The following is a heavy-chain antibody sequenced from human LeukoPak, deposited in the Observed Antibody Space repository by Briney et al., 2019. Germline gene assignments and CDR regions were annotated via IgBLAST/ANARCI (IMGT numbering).Heavy chain of an antibody. D-gene: IGHD5-12*01. V-gene: IGHV3-23*01. CDR1: GFTFSSYA. J-gene: IGHJ4*02. CDR2: ITGSGGST. CDR3: ATLMRGPTGYSGYGGEDY. Sequence: GGSLRLSCAASGFTFSSYAMNWVRQAPGKELEWVSAITGSGGSTYYADSVKGRFAISRDNSKNTLYLQMNSLRAEDTAVYYCATLMRGPTGYSGYGGEDYWGQGTLVTVSS.